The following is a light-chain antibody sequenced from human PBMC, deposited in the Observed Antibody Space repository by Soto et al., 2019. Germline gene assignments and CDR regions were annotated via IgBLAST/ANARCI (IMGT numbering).Light chain of an antibody. CDR1: QSISTY. Sequence: DIQMTQSPSSLSASIGDRVTITCRAGQSISTYLHWYQQKPGKAPKLLIYAASNLQSGVPSRFSGSGSGTHFTLTISSLQPGDSATYFCQQSYSTPPEYTFGRGTKLEV. CDR2: AAS. J-gene: IGKJ2*01. V-gene: IGKV1-39*01. CDR3: QQSYSTPPEYT.